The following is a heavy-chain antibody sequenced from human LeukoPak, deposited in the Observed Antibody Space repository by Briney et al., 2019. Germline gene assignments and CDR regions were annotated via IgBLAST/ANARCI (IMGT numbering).Heavy chain of an antibody. CDR1: GYTFTSYG. CDR3: ARDYQGFGELFDYYYYGMDV. J-gene: IGHJ6*04. CDR2: ISAYNGNT. V-gene: IGHV1-18*04. Sequence: ASVKVSCKASGYTFTSYGISWVRQAPGQGLEWMGWISAYNGNTNYAQKLQGRVTITTDTSTSTAYMELRSLRSDDTVVYYCARDYQGFGELFDYYYYGMDVWGKGTTVTVSS. D-gene: IGHD3-10*01.